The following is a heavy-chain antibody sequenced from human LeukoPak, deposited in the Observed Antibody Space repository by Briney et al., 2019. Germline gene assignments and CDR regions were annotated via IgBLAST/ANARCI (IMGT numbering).Heavy chain of an antibody. D-gene: IGHD2-15*01. Sequence: SETLSLTCSVSGGSVTSYYWNCVRQTPEMGLEWIGYISNTGATDYGPAFTSRVSMSLDTSKNQFSLKLTYVTAADTGVYYCARGYCSDEICPVFPSWGQGTLVTVSS. V-gene: IGHV4-59*02. CDR3: ARGYCSDEICPVFPS. CDR2: ISNTGAT. CDR1: GGSVTSYY. J-gene: IGHJ1*01.